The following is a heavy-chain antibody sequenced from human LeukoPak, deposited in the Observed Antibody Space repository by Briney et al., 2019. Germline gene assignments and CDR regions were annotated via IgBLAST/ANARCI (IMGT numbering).Heavy chain of an antibody. J-gene: IGHJ6*03. Sequence: ASVTVSFKFSGYTLTELSMHWVRQAPGKGLEWMGGFDPEDGETIYAQKFQGRVTMTEDTSTDTAYMELSSLRSEDTAVYYCATRAAAGLRYYYYYMDVWGKGTTVTVSS. CDR2: FDPEDGET. CDR3: ATRAAAGLRYYYYYMDV. CDR1: GYTLTELS. V-gene: IGHV1-24*01. D-gene: IGHD6-13*01.